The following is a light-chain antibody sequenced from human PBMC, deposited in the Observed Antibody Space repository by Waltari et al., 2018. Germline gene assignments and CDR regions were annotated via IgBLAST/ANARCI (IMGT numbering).Light chain of an antibody. Sequence: VLMQSPGTLSLSPGERVTLSCRASQSLTKRYLAWYQQKPGQAPRLLIYGASSRAAGIPDRFSGSGSGTDFTLTISRLEPEDFAVYYCQQYGSSILYTFGQGTKLEIK. CDR3: QQYGSSILYT. CDR1: QSLTKRY. CDR2: GAS. J-gene: IGKJ2*01. V-gene: IGKV3-20*01.